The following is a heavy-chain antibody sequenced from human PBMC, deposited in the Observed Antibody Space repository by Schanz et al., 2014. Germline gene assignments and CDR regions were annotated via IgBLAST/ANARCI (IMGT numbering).Heavy chain of an antibody. CDR3: ARDRGYCSGGSCLTFDY. V-gene: IGHV1-3*04. CDR2: INTGSGDT. CDR1: EYSFTSYS. D-gene: IGHD2-15*01. Sequence: QVQVVQSGAELKKPGASVKVSCKASEYSFTSYSMHWVRQAPGQRLEWMGWINTGSGDTKYSQNFQGRVTITRDTSASTAYMELSSLRSEDTAVYYCARDRGYCSGGSCLTFDYWGQGTLVTVSS. J-gene: IGHJ4*02.